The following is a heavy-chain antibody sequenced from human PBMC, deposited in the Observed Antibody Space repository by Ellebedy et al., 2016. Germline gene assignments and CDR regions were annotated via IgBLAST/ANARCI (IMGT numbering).Heavy chain of an antibody. CDR3: ARDRVEMATRWFDP. V-gene: IGHV1-18*01. J-gene: IGHJ5*02. CDR2: ISAHNGHT. Sequence: ASVKVSCKASGGTFSSYAITWVRQAPGQGLEWMGWISAHNGHTNYAQKLQGRVTMTTDTSTSTAYMELRSLRSDDTAVYYCARDRVEMATRWFDPWGQGTLVTVSS. CDR1: GGTFSSYA. D-gene: IGHD5-24*01.